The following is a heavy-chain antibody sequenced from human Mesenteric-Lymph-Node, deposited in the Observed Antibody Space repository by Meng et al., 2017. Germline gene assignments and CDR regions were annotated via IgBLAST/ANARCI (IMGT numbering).Heavy chain of an antibody. CDR3: ARGAYRSGWFFDY. CDR2: INVANGNI. Sequence: QVKLVQSGAEGKKPGASVKVSCKASGYIFTSYGMHWVRQAPGQRLEWMGWINVANGNIKYSEKVQGRVTFIRDTSATTAYMELSSLRSEDTAVYYCARGAYRSGWFFDYWGQGTLVTVSS. D-gene: IGHD6-19*01. J-gene: IGHJ4*02. CDR1: GYIFTSYG. V-gene: IGHV1-3*01.